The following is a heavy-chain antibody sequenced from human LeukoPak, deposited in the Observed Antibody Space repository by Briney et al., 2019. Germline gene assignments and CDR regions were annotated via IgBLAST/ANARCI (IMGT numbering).Heavy chain of an antibody. CDR2: INPNSGGT. D-gene: IGHD3-22*01. CDR3: ARGDSLSYYYDSSDVAFDY. J-gene: IGHJ4*02. Sequence: ASVKVSCKASGYTFTGYYMHWVRQAPGQGLEWMGRINPNSGGTNNAQKFQGRVTMTRDTSISTAYMELSRLRSDDSAVYYCARGDSLSYYYDSSDVAFDYWGQGTLVTFSS. V-gene: IGHV1-2*06. CDR1: GYTFTGYY.